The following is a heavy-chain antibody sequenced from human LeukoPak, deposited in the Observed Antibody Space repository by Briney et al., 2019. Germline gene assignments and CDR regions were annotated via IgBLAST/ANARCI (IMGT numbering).Heavy chain of an antibody. CDR1: GGSFGGYY. CDR2: INHSGNT. CDR3: ARVAAAGTDPGAFDM. Sequence: SETLSLTCAVYGGSFGGYYWSWIRQPPGKGLEGIGEINHSGNTNDNPSHTSRATISVDTSKKQFSLKLRSVTAADTAVYYCARVAAAGTDPGAFDMWGQGTMVTVSS. V-gene: IGHV4-34*04. D-gene: IGHD6-13*01. J-gene: IGHJ3*02.